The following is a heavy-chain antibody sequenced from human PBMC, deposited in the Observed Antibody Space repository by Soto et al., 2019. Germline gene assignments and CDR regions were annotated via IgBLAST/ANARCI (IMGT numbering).Heavy chain of an antibody. CDR1: GGTFSSYA. CDR2: IIPIFGTA. J-gene: IGHJ6*02. Sequence: SGKVSCKASGGTFSSYAISWVRQAPGQGLEWMGGIIPIFGTANYAQKFQGRVTITADESTSTAYMELSSLRSEDSAVYYCASRTYYDFCRGYYFDYYYYGMDVWGQGTTVTVSS. V-gene: IGHV1-69*13. D-gene: IGHD3-3*01. CDR3: ASRTYYDFCRGYYFDYYYYGMDV.